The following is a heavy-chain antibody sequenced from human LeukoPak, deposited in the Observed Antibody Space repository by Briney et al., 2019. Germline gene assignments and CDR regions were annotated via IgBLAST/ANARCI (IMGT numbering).Heavy chain of an antibody. CDR2: IKQDGTEK. D-gene: IGHD5-12*01. Sequence: GGSLRLSCAASGFSLSDYWMNWVRRAPRRGLEWVANIKQDGTEKKYLDSVKGRFAISRDNANNSLYLQMNSLRAEDTAVYYCARGIPYTGYNNWGQGTLVTVSS. CDR3: ARGIPYTGYNN. CDR1: GFSLSDYW. J-gene: IGHJ4*02. V-gene: IGHV3-7*01.